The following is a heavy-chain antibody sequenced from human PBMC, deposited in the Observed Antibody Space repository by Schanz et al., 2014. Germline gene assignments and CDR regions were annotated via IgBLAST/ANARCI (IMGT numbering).Heavy chain of an antibody. D-gene: IGHD4-17*01. J-gene: IGHJ4*02. CDR1: GATFNSYA. V-gene: IGHV1-69*04. CDR2: IIPPLRQT. CDR3: ARIIDGDYRY. Sequence: QVRLVQSGAEVKKPGSSVKVSCKSSGATFNSYAFVWVRQAPGQGFEWVGSIIPPLRQTRYAQKFEERVIITADTSTTTVYMDLASLTSDDTAVYFCARIIDGDYRYWGQGTLVTVSS.